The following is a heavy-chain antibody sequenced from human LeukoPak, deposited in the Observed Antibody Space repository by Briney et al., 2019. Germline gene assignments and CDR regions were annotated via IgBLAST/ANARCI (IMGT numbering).Heavy chain of an antibody. Sequence: SETLSLTCTISGASFNGYFWDWIRQSPGKGLEWIGYIYDNGSTNYNPSLKSRVTISVDTSKNQFSLKLSSVTAADTAMYYCARYDYGGFDYWGQGTLVTVSS. CDR1: GASFNGYF. J-gene: IGHJ4*02. D-gene: IGHD4-23*01. V-gene: IGHV4-59*08. CDR3: ARYDYGGFDY. CDR2: IYDNGST.